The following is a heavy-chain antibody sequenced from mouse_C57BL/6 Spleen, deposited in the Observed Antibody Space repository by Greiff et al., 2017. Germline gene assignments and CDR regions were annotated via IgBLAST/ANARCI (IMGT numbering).Heavy chain of an antibody. J-gene: IGHJ2*01. Sequence: EVQLVESGGGLVQPGGSLSLSCAASGFTFTDYYMSWVRQPPGKALEWLGFIRNKANGYTTEYGASVKGRFTISRDNSPSILYLRMNAQRAEDNATYIGARYMEWLLLDYWGQGTTLTVSS. CDR1: GFTFTDYY. CDR3: ARYMEWLLLDY. CDR2: IRNKANGYTT. V-gene: IGHV7-3*01. D-gene: IGHD2-3*01.